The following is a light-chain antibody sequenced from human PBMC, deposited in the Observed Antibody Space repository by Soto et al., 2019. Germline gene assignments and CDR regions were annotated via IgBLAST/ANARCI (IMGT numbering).Light chain of an antibody. V-gene: IGLV1-40*01. Sequence: QSVLTQPPSVSGAPGQRVTISCTGSSSNLGAGFDVHWYQQIPGTVPKLLIYANTLRPSGVPDRFSASKSGTSASLAITGVQAEDEGDYYCYSFDNNVRAYLFGNGTKVTVL. J-gene: IGLJ1*01. CDR3: YSFDNNVRAYL. CDR2: ANT. CDR1: SSNLGAGFD.